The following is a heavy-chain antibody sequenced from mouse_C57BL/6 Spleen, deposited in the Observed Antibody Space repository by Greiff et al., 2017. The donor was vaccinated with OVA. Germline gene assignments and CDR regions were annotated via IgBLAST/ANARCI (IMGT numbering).Heavy chain of an antibody. CDR2: ISYDGSN. D-gene: IGHD2-12*01. J-gene: IGHJ2*01. Sequence: VQLQQSGPGLVKPSQSLSLPCSVTGYSITSGYYWNWIRQFPGNKLEWMGYISYDGSNNYNPSLKNRISITRDTSKNQFFLKLNSVTTEDTATYYCARDRYTYFDYWGQGTTLTVSS. CDR1: GYSITSGYY. V-gene: IGHV3-6*01. CDR3: ARDRYTYFDY.